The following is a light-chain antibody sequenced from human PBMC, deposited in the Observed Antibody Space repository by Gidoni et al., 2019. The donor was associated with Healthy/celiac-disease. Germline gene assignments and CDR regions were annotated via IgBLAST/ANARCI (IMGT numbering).Light chain of an antibody. V-gene: IGKV1-33*01. J-gene: IGKJ5*01. Sequence: DIQMTQSPSSLSASVGDRVTITCQASQDSSNYLNWYQQKPGKAPKLLIYDASNLETGVPSRFSGSGSGTYFTFTISSLQPEDIATYYCQQYDNLPITFGQGTRLEIK. CDR2: DAS. CDR1: QDSSNY. CDR3: QQYDNLPIT.